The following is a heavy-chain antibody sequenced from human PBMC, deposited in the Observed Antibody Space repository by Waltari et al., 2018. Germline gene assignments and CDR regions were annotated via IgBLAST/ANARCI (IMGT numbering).Heavy chain of an antibody. D-gene: IGHD3-22*01. J-gene: IGHJ3*02. CDR1: GGSFSGYY. Sequence: QVQLQQWGAGLLKPSETLSLTCAVYGGSFSGYYWSWIRQPPGKGLEWIGEINHSVSTNYSPSRKSRVTISVDTSKNQFSLKLSSVTAADTAVYYCARHPVNYYDSSGYYYHAFDIWGQGTMVTVSS. CDR3: ARHPVNYYDSSGYYYHAFDI. V-gene: IGHV4-34*01. CDR2: INHSVST.